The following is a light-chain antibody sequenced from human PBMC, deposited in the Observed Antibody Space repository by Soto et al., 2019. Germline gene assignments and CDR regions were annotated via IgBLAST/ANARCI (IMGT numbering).Light chain of an antibody. CDR2: GAS. Sequence: EIVLTQSPGTLSLSPGERATLSCRASQSVSSSYLAWYQQKPGQAPRLLIYGASSRATGIPDRFSGSGSGTDFTLTISRLEPEECAVDYCQQYGSSPRTFGQGTKVEIK. CDR3: QQYGSSPRT. V-gene: IGKV3-20*01. CDR1: QSVSSSY. J-gene: IGKJ1*01.